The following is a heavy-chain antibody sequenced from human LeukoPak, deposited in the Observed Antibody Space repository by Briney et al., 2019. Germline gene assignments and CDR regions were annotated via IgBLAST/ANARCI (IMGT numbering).Heavy chain of an antibody. D-gene: IGHD2-2*01. V-gene: IGHV3-33*01. Sequence: GWSLRLSCAASGFTFSSYGMHWVRQAPGKGLEWVAVIWYDGSNKYYADSVKGRFTISRDNSKNTLYLQMNSLRAEDTAVYYCARDLGYCSSTNCYGDKWFDPWGQGTLVTVSS. CDR2: IWYDGSNK. J-gene: IGHJ5*02. CDR1: GFTFSSYG. CDR3: ARDLGYCSSTNCYGDKWFDP.